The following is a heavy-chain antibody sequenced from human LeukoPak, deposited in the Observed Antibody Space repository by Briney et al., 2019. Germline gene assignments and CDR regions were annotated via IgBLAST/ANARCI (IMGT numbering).Heavy chain of an antibody. Sequence: PGGSLRLSCAASGFTFSSYAMSWVRQAPGKGLEWVSAISGSGGSTYYADSVKGRFTISRVNSKNTLYLQMNSLRAEDTAVYYCAKEGLTMVRGVIIRRYYFDYWGQGTLVTVSS. J-gene: IGHJ4*02. CDR3: AKEGLTMVRGVIIRRYYFDY. V-gene: IGHV3-23*01. D-gene: IGHD3-10*01. CDR1: GFTFSSYA. CDR2: ISGSGGST.